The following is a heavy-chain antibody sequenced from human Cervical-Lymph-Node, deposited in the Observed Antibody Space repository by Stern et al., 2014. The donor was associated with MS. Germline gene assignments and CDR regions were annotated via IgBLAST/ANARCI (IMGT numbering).Heavy chain of an antibody. J-gene: IGHJ6*02. V-gene: IGHV3-48*01. CDR2: IRKRREYI. CDR1: GFTFSRYS. D-gene: IGHD3/OR15-3a*01. CDR3: SRRSSERDFFGMDV. Sequence: EVQLVESGGGLVQPGGSLRLSCVASGFTFSRYSMNWVRQAPGKGLEWISFIRKRREYIYYADAVKGRLPISREDDKTLLYLELNRLRVDDTAVYYCSRRSSERDFFGMDVWGQGTTVAVSS.